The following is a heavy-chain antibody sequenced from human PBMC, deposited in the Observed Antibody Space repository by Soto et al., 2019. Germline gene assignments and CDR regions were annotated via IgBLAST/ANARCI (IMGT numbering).Heavy chain of an antibody. Sequence: GGSLRLSCAASGFTFSSYGMHWVRQAPGKGLEWVAVIWYDGSNKYYADSVKGRFTISRDNSKNTLYLQMNSLRAEDTAVYYCATDCSSTSCYVRHAAYYYYGMDVWGQGTTVTVSS. J-gene: IGHJ6*02. V-gene: IGHV3-33*01. CDR1: GFTFSSYG. CDR3: ATDCSSTSCYVRHAAYYYYGMDV. CDR2: IWYDGSNK. D-gene: IGHD2-2*01.